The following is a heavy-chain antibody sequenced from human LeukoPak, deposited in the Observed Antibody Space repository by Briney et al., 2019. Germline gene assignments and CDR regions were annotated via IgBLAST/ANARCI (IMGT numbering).Heavy chain of an antibody. Sequence: PGRSLRLSCAASGFTFNSYVMHWVRQAPGKGLEWVAVISYDGSNKYYADSVKGRFTISRDNSENTLYLQMNSLRAEDTAVYYCAKVTSSGWYSLDHWGQGTLVTVSS. D-gene: IGHD6-19*01. CDR1: GFTFNSYV. CDR2: ISYDGSNK. J-gene: IGHJ4*02. CDR3: AKVTSSGWYSLDH. V-gene: IGHV3-30*18.